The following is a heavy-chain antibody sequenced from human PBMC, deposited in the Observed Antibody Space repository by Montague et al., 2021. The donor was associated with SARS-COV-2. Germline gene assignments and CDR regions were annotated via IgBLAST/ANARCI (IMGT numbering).Heavy chain of an antibody. CDR1: GGSFSDYY. V-gene: IGHV4-34*01. CDR2: INHSGST. J-gene: IGHJ6*02. Sequence: SETLSLTCAVYGGSFSDYYWSWIRQPPGKGLGWIGEINHSGSTNYNPSLKSRVTISVDTSKNQFSLKLSSVTAADTAVYYCARVRYYGSGTSLGMDVWGQGTTVTVSS. D-gene: IGHD3-10*01. CDR3: ARVRYYGSGTSLGMDV.